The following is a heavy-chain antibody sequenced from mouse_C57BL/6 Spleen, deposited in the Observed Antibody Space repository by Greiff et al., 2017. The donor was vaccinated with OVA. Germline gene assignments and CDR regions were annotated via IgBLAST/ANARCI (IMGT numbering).Heavy chain of an antibody. D-gene: IGHD2-4*01. CDR3: TREDDYDGGGFDY. Sequence: EVKLEESGEGLVKPGGSLKLSCAASGFTFSSYAMSWVRQTPEKRLEWVAYISSGGDYIYYADPVKGRFTSSRDNARNTLYLQMSSLKSEDTAMYYCTREDDYDGGGFDYWGQGTTLTVSS. J-gene: IGHJ2*01. V-gene: IGHV5-9-1*02. CDR2: ISSGGDYI. CDR1: GFTFSSYA.